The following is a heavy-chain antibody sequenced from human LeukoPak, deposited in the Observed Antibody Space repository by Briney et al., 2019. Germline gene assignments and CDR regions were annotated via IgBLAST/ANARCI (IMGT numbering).Heavy chain of an antibody. CDR1: GYTLTGYY. D-gene: IGHD6-19*01. CDR3: ARGTRSVAGLY. J-gene: IGHJ4*02. Sequence: GASVKVSCKASGYTLTGYYMHWVRQAPGQGLEWMGWINPNSGGTNNAQKFQGRVTMTRDTSISTAYMELSRLRSDDTAVYYCARGTRSVAGLYWGQGTLVTVSS. V-gene: IGHV1-2*02. CDR2: INPNSGGT.